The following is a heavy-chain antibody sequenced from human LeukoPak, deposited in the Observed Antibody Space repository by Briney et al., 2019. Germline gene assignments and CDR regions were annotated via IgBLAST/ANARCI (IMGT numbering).Heavy chain of an antibody. CDR2: IYYSGST. V-gene: IGHV4-39*01. Sequence: SETLSLTCTVSGGSISSSSYYWGWIRQPPGKGLEWIGSIYYSGSTYYNPSLKSRVTISVDTSKNQFSLKLSSVTAADTAVYYCARHHRSTVTTPHTWFDPWGQGTLVTVSS. D-gene: IGHD4-17*01. J-gene: IGHJ5*02. CDR1: GGSISSSSYY. CDR3: ARHHRSTVTTPHTWFDP.